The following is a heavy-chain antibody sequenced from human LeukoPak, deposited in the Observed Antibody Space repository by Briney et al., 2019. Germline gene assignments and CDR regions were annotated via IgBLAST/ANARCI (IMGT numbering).Heavy chain of an antibody. CDR3: ARGYYDSSGSFDY. D-gene: IGHD3-22*01. CDR1: GFTFSSYA. Sequence: GGSLRLSCAASGFTFSSYAMSWVRQAPGKGLEWVSVIYSGGSTYYADSVKGRFTISRDNSKNTLYLQMNSLRAEGTAVYYCARGYYDSSGSFDYWGQGTLVTVSS. V-gene: IGHV3-66*02. CDR2: IYSGGST. J-gene: IGHJ4*02.